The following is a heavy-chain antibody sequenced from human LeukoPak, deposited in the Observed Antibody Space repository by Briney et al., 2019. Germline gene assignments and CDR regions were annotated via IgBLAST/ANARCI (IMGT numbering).Heavy chain of an antibody. D-gene: IGHD3-22*01. V-gene: IGHV4-4*07. CDR1: GGSISNYY. CDR3: ARGGPNSSGYVGDGFDI. J-gene: IGHJ3*02. CDR2: DYSSGST. Sequence: SETLSLTCTVSGGSISNYYWSWIRQPAGKGLEWIGRDYSSGSTNYNPSLKSRVTMSVDTSKNQFSLKLSSVIAADTAVYFCARGGPNSSGYVGDGFDIWGQGTMVTVS.